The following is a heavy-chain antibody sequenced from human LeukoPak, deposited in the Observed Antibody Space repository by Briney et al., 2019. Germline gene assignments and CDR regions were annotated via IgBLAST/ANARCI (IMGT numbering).Heavy chain of an antibody. V-gene: IGHV3-74*01. CDR3: ARALRYFDWLPFDY. J-gene: IGHJ4*02. CDR2: INSDGSST. D-gene: IGHD3-9*01. Sequence: GGSLRLSCAASGFTFSSYWMHWVRHAPGKGLVWVSRINSDGSSTSYADSVKGRFTISRDNAKNTPYLQMNSLRAEDTAVYYCARALRYFDWLPFDYWGQGTLVTVSS. CDR1: GFTFSSYW.